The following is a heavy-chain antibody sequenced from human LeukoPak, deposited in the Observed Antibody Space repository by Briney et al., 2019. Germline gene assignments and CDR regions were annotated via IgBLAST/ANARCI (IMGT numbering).Heavy chain of an antibody. Sequence: GGSLRLSCAASGFTFSSYSMNWVRQAPGKGLEWVSSISSSSSYIYYADSVKGRFTISRDNSKNTLYLQMNSLRAEDTAVYYCAKKQLSVYYFGYRGPGTLATVSS. D-gene: IGHD5-18*01. CDR1: GFTFSSYS. J-gene: IGHJ4*02. CDR3: AKKQLSVYYFGY. V-gene: IGHV3-21*01. CDR2: ISSSSSYI.